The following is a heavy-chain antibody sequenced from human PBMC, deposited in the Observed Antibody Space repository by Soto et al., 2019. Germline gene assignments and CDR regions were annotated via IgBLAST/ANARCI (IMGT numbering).Heavy chain of an antibody. CDR3: ATYTSASGRN. CDR2: IYYSGST. Sequence: XETLSLTCTVSGGSISRSTYYWGWIRQPPGKGLEWIGTIYYSGSTYYNLSLKSRVIISVDTSKNQFSLKLSSVTAADTAVYYCATYTSASGRNWGQGTLVTVSS. J-gene: IGHJ4*02. CDR1: GGSISRSTYY. D-gene: IGHD3-10*01. V-gene: IGHV4-39*01.